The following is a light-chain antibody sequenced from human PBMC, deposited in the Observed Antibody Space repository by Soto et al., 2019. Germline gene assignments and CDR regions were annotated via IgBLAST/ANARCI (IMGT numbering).Light chain of an antibody. V-gene: IGLV2-8*01. Sequence: QSALTQPPSASGSPGQSGTISCTGTSSDVGGYNFVSWYQQHPGKVPKTMIYEVSKRPSGVPDRFSGSKSGNTASLTVSGLQAEDEADYYCSSFGGGNKVLFGGGTKLTVL. CDR2: EVS. CDR3: SSFGGGNKVL. J-gene: IGLJ3*02. CDR1: SSDVGGYNF.